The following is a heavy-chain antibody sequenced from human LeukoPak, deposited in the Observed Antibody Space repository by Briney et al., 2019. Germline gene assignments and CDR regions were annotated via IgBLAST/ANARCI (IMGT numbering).Heavy chain of an antibody. J-gene: IGHJ6*03. CDR3: ARDLQYSGYDWGDYYYYMDV. V-gene: IGHV4-4*02. Sequence: TSETLSLTCAVSGGSISSSNWWSWVRQPPGKGLEWIGEIYHSGSTNYNPSLKSRVTISVDKSKNQFSLKLSSVTAADTAVYYCARDLQYSGYDWGDYYYYMDVWGKGTTVTVSS. D-gene: IGHD5-12*01. CDR2: IYHSGST. CDR1: GGSISSSNW.